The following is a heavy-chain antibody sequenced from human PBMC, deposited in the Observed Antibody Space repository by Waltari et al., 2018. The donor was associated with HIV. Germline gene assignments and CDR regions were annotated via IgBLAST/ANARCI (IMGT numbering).Heavy chain of an antibody. CDR2: IYYSGST. Sequence: QLQLQESGPGLVKPSETLSLTCTVSGGSISSSSYYWGWIRQPPGKGLEWIGSIYYSGSTYYNPSLKSRVTISVDTSKNQFSLKLSSVTAADTAVYYCASFPSLRSHYYGMDVWGQGTTVTVSS. J-gene: IGHJ6*02. CDR3: ASFPSLRSHYYGMDV. V-gene: IGHV4-39*07. CDR1: GGSISSSSYY. D-gene: IGHD4-17*01.